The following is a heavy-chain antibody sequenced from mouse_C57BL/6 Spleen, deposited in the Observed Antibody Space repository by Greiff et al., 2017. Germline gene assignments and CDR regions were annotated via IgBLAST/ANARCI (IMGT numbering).Heavy chain of an antibody. D-gene: IGHD3-2*02. CDR3: ARELRLPLYYFDY. Sequence: QVQLQQPGAELVKPGASVKLSCKASGYTFTSYWMQWVKQRPGQGLEWIGEIDPSDSYTNYNQKFKGKATLTVDTSSSTAYMQLSSLTSEDSAVYYCARELRLPLYYFDYWGQGTTLTVSS. CDR1: GYTFTSYW. CDR2: IDPSDSYT. V-gene: IGHV1-50*01. J-gene: IGHJ2*01.